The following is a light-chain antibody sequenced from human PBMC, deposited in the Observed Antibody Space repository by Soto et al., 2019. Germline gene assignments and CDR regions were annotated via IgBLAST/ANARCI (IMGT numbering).Light chain of an antibody. CDR1: QSISSW. CDR2: DAS. CDR3: LQHNSYPLT. V-gene: IGKV1-5*01. Sequence: DLQMTQSPSTLSASLGVSVTITCRAIQSISSWLAWYQQKPGKAPKRLIYDASSLQSGVPSRFSGSGSGTEFTLTISSLQPEDFATYYCLQHNSYPLTFGGGTKVDIK. J-gene: IGKJ4*01.